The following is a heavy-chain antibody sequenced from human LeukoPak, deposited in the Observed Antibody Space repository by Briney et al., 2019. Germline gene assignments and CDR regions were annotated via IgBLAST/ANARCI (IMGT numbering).Heavy chain of an antibody. CDR3: ARAQTYGDYRLLLDY. CDR2: SNWNGDST. Sequence: GGSLTLSCAASGFTVSNNYMRWVRQAPGKGLEWVSGSNWNGDSTGYADSVKGRFTISRDNAKKSLYLQMNSLRAEDTALYYCARAQTYGDYRLLLDYWGQGTLVTVSS. V-gene: IGHV3-20*04. CDR1: GFTVSNNY. D-gene: IGHD4-17*01. J-gene: IGHJ4*02.